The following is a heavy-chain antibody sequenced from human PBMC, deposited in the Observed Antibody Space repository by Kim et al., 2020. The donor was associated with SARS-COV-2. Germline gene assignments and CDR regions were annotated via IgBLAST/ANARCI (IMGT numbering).Heavy chain of an antibody. J-gene: IGHJ6*02. D-gene: IGHD3-22*01. Sequence: GGSLRLSCAASGFTFSSYSMNWVRQAPGKGLEWVSSISSSSSYIYYADSVKGRFTISRDNAKNSLFLQMNSLRAEDTAVYYCARVWYYDSSGYYYYYYYGMDVWGQGTTVTVSS. CDR3: ARVWYYDSSGYYYYYYYGMDV. CDR1: GFTFSSYS. CDR2: ISSSSSYI. V-gene: IGHV3-21*01.